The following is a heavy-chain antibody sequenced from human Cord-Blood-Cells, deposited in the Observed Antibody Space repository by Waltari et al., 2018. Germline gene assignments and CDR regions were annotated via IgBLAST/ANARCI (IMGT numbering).Heavy chain of an antibody. CDR2: ISSSGSTI. D-gene: IGHD7-27*01. V-gene: IGHV3-48*03. CDR1: GFTFSSYE. Sequence: EVQLVESGGGLVQPGGSLRLSCAASGFTFSSYEMNWVRQAPGKGLEWVSYISSSGSTIYYADAVKGRFTISRDNAKNSLYLQMNSLGAEDTAVYYCARELTGDCYLYFDLWGRGTLVTVSS. CDR3: ARELTGDCYLYFDL. J-gene: IGHJ2*01.